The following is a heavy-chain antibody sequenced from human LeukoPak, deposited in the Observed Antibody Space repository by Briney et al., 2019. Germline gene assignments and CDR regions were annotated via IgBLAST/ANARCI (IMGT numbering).Heavy chain of an antibody. D-gene: IGHD3-3*01. CDR3: ARHRQGFWSGYYANWFDP. V-gene: IGHV4-59*08. CDR2: INYSGST. J-gene: IGHJ5*02. Sequence: SETLSLTCTVSGGTISSYYWNWIRQPPGKGLEWIGYINYSGSTKYNPSLKSRVTISVDTSKNQFSLKLSSVTAADTAVYYCARHRQGFWSGYYANWFDPWGQGTLVTVSS. CDR1: GGTISSYY.